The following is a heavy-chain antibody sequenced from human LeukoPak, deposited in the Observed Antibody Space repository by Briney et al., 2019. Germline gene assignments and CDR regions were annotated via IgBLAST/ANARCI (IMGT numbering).Heavy chain of an antibody. D-gene: IGHD3-22*01. V-gene: IGHV1-46*01. CDR3: ARGLRRYYYDSSGYYNY. CDR2: INPSGGST. CDR1: GYTFTSYY. J-gene: IGHJ4*02. Sequence: ASVKVSCKASGYTFTSYYMHWVRQAPGQGLEWMGIINPSGGSTSYAQKFQGRVTMTRDMSTSTVYMELSSLRSEDTAVYYCARGLRRYYYDSSGYYNYWGQGTLVTVSS.